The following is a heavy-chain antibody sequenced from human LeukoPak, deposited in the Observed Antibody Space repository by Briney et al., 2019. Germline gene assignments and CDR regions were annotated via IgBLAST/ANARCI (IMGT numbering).Heavy chain of an antibody. J-gene: IGHJ5*02. CDR3: ARPYYYDSRIDP. Sequence: SETLSLTCTVSGDSISSGDYYWSWIRQPPGKGLEWIAYMYYSGSTYYNPSLKSRVTMSADTSKNQLSLKLSSVTAADTAVYYCARPYYYDSRIDPWGQGILVTVSS. CDR2: MYYSGST. V-gene: IGHV4-30-4*01. CDR1: GDSISSGDYY. D-gene: IGHD3-22*01.